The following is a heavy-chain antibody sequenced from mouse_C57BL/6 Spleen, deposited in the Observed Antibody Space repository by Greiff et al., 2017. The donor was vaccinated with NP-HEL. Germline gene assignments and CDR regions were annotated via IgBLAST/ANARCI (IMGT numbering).Heavy chain of an antibody. J-gene: IGHJ1*03. V-gene: IGHV1-69*01. CDR3: ARRVVVATRPDWYFDV. CDR2: IDPSDSYT. Sequence: QVQLKQPGAELVMPGASVKLSCKASGYTFTSYWMHWVKQRPGQGLEWIGEIDPSDSYTNYNQKFKGKSTLTVDKSSSTAYMQLSSLTSEDSAVYYCARRVVVATRPDWYFDVWGTGTTVTVSS. CDR1: GYTFTSYW. D-gene: IGHD1-1*01.